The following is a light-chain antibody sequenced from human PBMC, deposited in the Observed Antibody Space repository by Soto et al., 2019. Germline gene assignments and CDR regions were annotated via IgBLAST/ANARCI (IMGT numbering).Light chain of an antibody. J-gene: IGLJ1*01. CDR1: SSDVGGYNS. Sequence: QSALTQPPSASGSPGQSVTISCTGTSSDVGGYNSVSWYQQHPGKAPKLMIYEVSERPSGVPDRFSGSKSGNTASLTVSGLQAEDEADYYCSSYAGSNNPYVFGTGTKVTVL. V-gene: IGLV2-8*01. CDR2: EVS. CDR3: SSYAGSNNPYV.